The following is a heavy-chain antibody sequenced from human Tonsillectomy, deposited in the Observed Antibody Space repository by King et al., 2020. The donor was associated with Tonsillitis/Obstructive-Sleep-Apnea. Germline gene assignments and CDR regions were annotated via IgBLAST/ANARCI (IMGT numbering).Heavy chain of an antibody. D-gene: IGHD1-14*01. CDR2: INPSGGST. CDR3: ARDDVVGRYIDS. CDR1: GYTFTRYY. J-gene: IGHJ4*02. V-gene: IGHV1-46*01. Sequence: QLVQSGAEVKTPGASVKVSCKASGYTFTRYYIHWVRQARGRGLEWMGIINPSGGSTTYAQKFTDRVTMTRATSASTVYLELSSLRSEDTAVYYCARDDVVGRYIDSWGQGTLVSVSS.